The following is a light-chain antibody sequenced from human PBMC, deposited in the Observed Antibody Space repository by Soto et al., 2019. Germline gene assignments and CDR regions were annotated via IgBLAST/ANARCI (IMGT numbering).Light chain of an antibody. CDR1: RSDRNTY. CDR3: QQYGASPPVYA. J-gene: IGKJ2*01. CDR2: GAS. V-gene: IGKV3-20*01. Sequence: EIVLTQSPGTLSLSPGERATLSCRTSRSDRNTYLAWYQQKPGQAPRLLIYGASSRATGIPDRFSGSGSGTDFTLTISRLELEDFVVYYCQQYGASPPVYAFGQGTKLEIK.